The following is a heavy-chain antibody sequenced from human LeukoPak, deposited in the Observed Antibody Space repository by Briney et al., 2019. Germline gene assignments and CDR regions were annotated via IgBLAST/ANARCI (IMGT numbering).Heavy chain of an antibody. D-gene: IGHD2-2*02. CDR2: ISVYNGNT. J-gene: IGHJ4*02. V-gene: IGHV1-18*01. Sequence: GSSVKVSCKASGGTFSSYAISWVRQAPGQGLEWMGWISVYNGNTNYAQNLQGRVTLTTDTSTSTAYMELRSLRSDDTALYYCARTCSSSSCYMVHWGQGTQVTVSS. CDR3: ARTCSSSSCYMVH. CDR1: GGTFSSYA.